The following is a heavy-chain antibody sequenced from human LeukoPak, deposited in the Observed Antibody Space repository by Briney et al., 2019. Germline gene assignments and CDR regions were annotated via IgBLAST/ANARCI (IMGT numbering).Heavy chain of an antibody. CDR3: ARVPWKFEPFDI. J-gene: IGHJ3*02. D-gene: IGHD1-1*01. CDR2: VDHSGNA. Sequence: PSETLSLTCTVSGGSINNFFWNWVRQSPGKGLEWIGYVDHSGNAKYNPSLWGRVTMFVDTSNNQFSLRLTSLTAADPAVYYRARVPWKFEPFDIWGQGTKVTVSS. CDR1: GGSINNFF. V-gene: IGHV4-59*01.